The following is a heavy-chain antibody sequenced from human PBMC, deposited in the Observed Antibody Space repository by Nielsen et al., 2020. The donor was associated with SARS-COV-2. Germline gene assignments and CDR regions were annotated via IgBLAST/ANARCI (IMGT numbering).Heavy chain of an antibody. Sequence: LRLSCTVSGGSVSNGGYYWSWIRQPPGKGLEWITYIYHSGSTYYNPSLKSRLSVSVDTSKNQFSLRLSSVTAADTAMYYCARYYVSGIYGMDVWGPGNMVTVSS. J-gene: IGHJ6*02. CDR3: ARYYVSGIYGMDV. CDR2: IYHSGST. D-gene: IGHD3-10*01. V-gene: IGHV4-30-4*01. CDR1: GGSVSNGGYY.